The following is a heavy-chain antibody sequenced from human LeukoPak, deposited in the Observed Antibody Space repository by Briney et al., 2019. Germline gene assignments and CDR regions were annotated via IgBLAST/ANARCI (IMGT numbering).Heavy chain of an antibody. D-gene: IGHD6-13*01. CDR3: ARDLQQQLVLYY. Sequence: ASVKVSCKASGYTFTSYYMHWVRQAPGQGLEWMGIINPSGGSTSYAQKFQGGVTMTRDTSTSTVYMELSSLRSEDTAVYYCARDLQQQLVLYYWGQGTLVTVSS. CDR1: GYTFTSYY. J-gene: IGHJ4*02. CDR2: INPSGGST. V-gene: IGHV1-46*01.